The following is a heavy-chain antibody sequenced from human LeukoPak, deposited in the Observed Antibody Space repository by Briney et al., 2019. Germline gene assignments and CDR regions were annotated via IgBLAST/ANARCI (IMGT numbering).Heavy chain of an antibody. Sequence: GGSLRLSCAASGFTFSSYAMSWVRQAPGKGLEWVSAISGSGGSTYYADSVKGRFTISRDNSKNTLYLQMNSLRAEDTAVYYCAKDLPAAIHYYYSMDVWGQGTTVNVYS. CDR2: ISGSGGST. D-gene: IGHD2-2*01. CDR1: GFTFSSYA. V-gene: IGHV3-23*01. CDR3: AKDLPAAIHYYYSMDV. J-gene: IGHJ6*02.